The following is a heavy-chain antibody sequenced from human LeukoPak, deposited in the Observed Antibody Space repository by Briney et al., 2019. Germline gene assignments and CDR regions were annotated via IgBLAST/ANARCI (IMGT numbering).Heavy chain of an antibody. CDR1: GFTFSDDF. J-gene: IGHJ4*02. CDR2: ISSSGNTI. Sequence: PGGSLRLSCAVSGFTFSDDFMSWIRQAPGKGLEWVPYISSSGNTIFYADSVKGRFTISRDNAKNSLYLQMNSLRAEDTAVYFCARDATGWEDTTYFDYWGQGTLVTVSS. CDR3: ARDATGWEDTTYFDY. V-gene: IGHV3-11*01. D-gene: IGHD1-1*01.